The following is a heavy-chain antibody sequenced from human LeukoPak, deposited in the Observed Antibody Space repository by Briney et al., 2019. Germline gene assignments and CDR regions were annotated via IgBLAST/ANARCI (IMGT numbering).Heavy chain of an antibody. CDR3: ARAKLSGSYPRGYYYMDV. Sequence: ASVKVSCKASGYTFTSYGISWVRQAPGQGLEWMGWISAYNGNTNYAQKFQGRVTMTTDTSTSTAYMELRSLRSDDTAVYYCARAKLSGSYPRGYYYMDVWGKGTTVTISS. J-gene: IGHJ6*03. CDR2: ISAYNGNT. V-gene: IGHV1-18*01. D-gene: IGHD1-26*01. CDR1: GYTFTSYG.